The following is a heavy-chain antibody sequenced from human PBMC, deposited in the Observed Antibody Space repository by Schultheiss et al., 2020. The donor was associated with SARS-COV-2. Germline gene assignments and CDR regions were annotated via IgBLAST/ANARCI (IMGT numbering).Heavy chain of an antibody. CDR2: IYTSGST. CDR1: GGSISSYY. Sequence: SETLSLTCTVSGGSISSYYWSWIRQPAGKGLEWIGRIYTSGSTNYNPSLKSRVTMSVDTSKNQFSLKLSSVTAADTAVYYCARQRGIAVAGTGVFDYWGQGTLVTVSS. D-gene: IGHD6-19*01. V-gene: IGHV4-4*07. J-gene: IGHJ4*02. CDR3: ARQRGIAVAGTGVFDY.